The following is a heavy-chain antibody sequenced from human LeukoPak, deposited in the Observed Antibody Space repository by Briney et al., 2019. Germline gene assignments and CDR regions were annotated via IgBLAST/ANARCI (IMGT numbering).Heavy chain of an antibody. V-gene: IGHV1-18*01. CDR1: GCTFTSYG. D-gene: IGHD2-21*01. CDR3: ARGSRIVVVIAPDY. Sequence: ASVKVSCKASGCTFTSYGISWVRQAPGQGLEWMGWISAYNGNTNCAQKLQGRVTMTTDTSTSTAYMELRSLRSDDTAVYYCARGSRIVVVIAPDYWGQGTLVTVSS. J-gene: IGHJ4*02. CDR2: ISAYNGNT.